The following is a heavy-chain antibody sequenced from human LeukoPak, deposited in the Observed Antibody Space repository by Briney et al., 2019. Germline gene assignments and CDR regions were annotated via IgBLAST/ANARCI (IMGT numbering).Heavy chain of an antibody. CDR2: IDKEGSAA. J-gene: IGHJ4*02. Sequence: PGGSLRLSCVSSGFIFTNYWMHWVRQVPGKGPVWVGRIDKEGSAAFYAESVKGRFTISRDNVKSTVYLQMNSLTAEDTAVYHCARGGYSGSYYRFDWGQGTPVTVSS. CDR3: ARGGYSGSYYRFD. V-gene: IGHV3-74*01. CDR1: GFIFTNYW. D-gene: IGHD1-26*01.